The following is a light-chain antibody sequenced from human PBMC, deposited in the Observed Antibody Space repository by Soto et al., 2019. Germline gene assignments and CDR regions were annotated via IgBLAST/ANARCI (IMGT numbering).Light chain of an antibody. V-gene: IGKV1-33*01. J-gene: IGKJ4*01. CDR3: QQYDNLSSLT. CDR2: DAS. Sequence: DLQMTQSPSSLSASVGDRVTITCQASQDISNSLNWYQQKPGKAPKLLIYDASNLQTGVPSRFSGSGSGTAFTFTISSLQPEDIATYYCQQYDNLSSLTFGGGTKVEIK. CDR1: QDISNS.